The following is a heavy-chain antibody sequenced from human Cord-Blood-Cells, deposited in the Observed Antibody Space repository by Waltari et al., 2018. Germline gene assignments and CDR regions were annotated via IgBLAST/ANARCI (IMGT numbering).Heavy chain of an antibody. D-gene: IGHD2-15*01. J-gene: IGHJ5*02. CDR2: IIPIFGTA. CDR3: ARGGAATNWFDP. Sequence: GAEVKKPGSSVKVYCKASGGTFSSYAISWVRQASGQGLEWMGGIIPIFGTAKYAQKFQGRVTITADESTSTAYMELSSLRSEDTAVYYCARGGAATNWFDPWGQGTLVTVSS. V-gene: IGHV1-69*01. CDR1: GGTFSSYA.